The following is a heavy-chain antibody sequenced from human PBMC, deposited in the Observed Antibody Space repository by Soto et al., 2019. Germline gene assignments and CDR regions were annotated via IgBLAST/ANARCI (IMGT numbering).Heavy chain of an antibody. CDR2: IIPIFGTA. Sequence: ASVKVSCKASGGTFSSYAISWVRQAPGQGLEWMGGIIPIFGTANYAQKFQGRVTITADESTSTAYMELSSLRSEDTAVYYCARGQYCSGGSCYLRGAFDIWGQGTMVTVSS. J-gene: IGHJ3*02. D-gene: IGHD2-15*01. CDR1: GGTFSSYA. V-gene: IGHV1-69*13. CDR3: ARGQYCSGGSCYLRGAFDI.